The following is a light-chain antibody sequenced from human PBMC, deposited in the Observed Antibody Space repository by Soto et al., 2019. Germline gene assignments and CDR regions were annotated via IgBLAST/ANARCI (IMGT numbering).Light chain of an antibody. CDR3: QQYNNWPLT. J-gene: IGKJ4*01. V-gene: IGKV3D-15*01. CDR2: DAS. Sequence: ETVMTQTPATLSVSPGDRATLSCMASQSISTNLAWYQQKPGQAPRLLIYDASTRATGIPARFSGSGSGTEFTLTISSLLSEDFAVYSCQQYNNWPLTFGGGTKVDI. CDR1: QSISTN.